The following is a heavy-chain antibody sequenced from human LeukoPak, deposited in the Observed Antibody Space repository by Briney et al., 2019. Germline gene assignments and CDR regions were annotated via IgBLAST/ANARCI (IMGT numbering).Heavy chain of an antibody. CDR2: IYNTGNT. V-gene: IGHV4-4*07. CDR1: GGSISTNY. Sequence: SETLSLTCSVSGGSISTNYWSWIRQPARKGLPWIARIYNTGNTNYSPSLVSRVTMSADTSKNQFSLKLSSVTAADTAVYYCARGSFDSSGYYVFDYWGQGSLVTVSS. D-gene: IGHD3-22*01. CDR3: ARGSFDSSGYYVFDY. J-gene: IGHJ4*02.